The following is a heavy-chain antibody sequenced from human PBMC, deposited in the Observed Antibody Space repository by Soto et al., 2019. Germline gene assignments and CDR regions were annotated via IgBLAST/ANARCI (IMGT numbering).Heavy chain of an antibody. CDR3: ARDAGGVSSAEGWFDP. J-gene: IGHJ5*02. Sequence: EVQVVESGGGLVKPGGSLRLSCAASGFTFRTFTMNWIRQAPGKGLEWVSAVSSNSAYIYYAESVKGRFTISRDNFKDSMFLQMTSLRVEDTAVYYCARDAGGVSSAEGWFDPWGQGTLVTVSS. V-gene: IGHV3-21*06. CDR1: GFTFRTFT. D-gene: IGHD6-6*01. CDR2: VSSNSAYI.